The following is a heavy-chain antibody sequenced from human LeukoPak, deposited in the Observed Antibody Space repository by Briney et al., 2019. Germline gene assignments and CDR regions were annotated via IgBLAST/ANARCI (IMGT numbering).Heavy chain of an antibody. CDR2: IIPIFGTA. V-gene: IGHV1-69*05. Sequence: ASVKVSCKASGGTFSSYAISWVRQAPGQGLEWMGRIIPIFGTANYAQKFQGRVTITTDESTSTAYMELRSLSSDDTAVYYCARTSASRTNSNSYYFETTKKNAFDIWGQGTMVTVSS. J-gene: IGHJ3*02. CDR3: ARTSASRTNSNSYYFETTKKNAFDI. CDR1: GGTFSSYA. D-gene: IGHD3-22*01.